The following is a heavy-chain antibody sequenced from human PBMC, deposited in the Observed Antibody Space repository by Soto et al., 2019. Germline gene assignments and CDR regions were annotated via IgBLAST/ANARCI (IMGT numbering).Heavy chain of an antibody. CDR2: ISAYNGNT. CDR1: GYTFTSYG. J-gene: IGHJ6*02. D-gene: IGHD6-19*01. V-gene: IGHV1-18*01. CDR3: ARFGIAVADYYYYGMDA. Sequence: GASVKVSCKASGYTFTSYGISWVRQAPGQGLEWMGWISAYNGNTNYAQKLQGRVTMTTDTSTSTAYMELRSLRSDDTAVYYCARFGIAVADYYYYGMDAWGQGTTVTVS.